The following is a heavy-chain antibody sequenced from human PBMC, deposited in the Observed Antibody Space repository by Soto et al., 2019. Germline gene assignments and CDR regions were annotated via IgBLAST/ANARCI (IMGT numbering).Heavy chain of an antibody. CDR3: AKGRSHYYFYYMDD. CDR1: GFTFSSYA. CDR2: ISGNGETT. J-gene: IGHJ6*03. Sequence: PGGSMRLSCVVSGFTFSSYAMNWVRQAPGKGLEWVSAISGNGETTFYADSVKGRFTISRDNSKNTLYLHMDSLRAEDMAVYFCAKGRSHYYFYYMDDSDKGTTVTVSS. V-gene: IGHV3-23*01.